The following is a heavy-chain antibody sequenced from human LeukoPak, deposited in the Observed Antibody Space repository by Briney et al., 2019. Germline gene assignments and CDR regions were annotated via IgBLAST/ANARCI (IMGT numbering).Heavy chain of an antibody. V-gene: IGHV4-61*01. CDR1: GGSVSSDSYY. D-gene: IGHD2-15*01. CDR2: IYYSGGT. CDR3: AREVGSAGRLDY. Sequence: PSETLSLTCTVSGGSVSSDSYYWSWIRQPPGKGLEWIGYIYYSGGTNYNPSLESRVTISLDTSRNQFSLRLSSVTSADTAVYYCAREVGSAGRLDYWGQGTLVTVSS. J-gene: IGHJ4*02.